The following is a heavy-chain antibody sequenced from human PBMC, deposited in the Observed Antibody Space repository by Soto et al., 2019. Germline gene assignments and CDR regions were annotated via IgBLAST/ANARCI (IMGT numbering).Heavy chain of an antibody. D-gene: IGHD4-17*01. V-gene: IGHV4-4*02. Sequence: SETLSLTCAVSSGSISSSNWWGWVRQPPGKGLEWIGEIYYSGSTYYNPSLKSRVTISVDTSKNQFSLKLSSVTAADTAVYYCASVYGDYRLGWFDPWGQGTLVTVSS. CDR3: ASVYGDYRLGWFDP. CDR1: SGSISSSNW. J-gene: IGHJ5*02. CDR2: IYYSGST.